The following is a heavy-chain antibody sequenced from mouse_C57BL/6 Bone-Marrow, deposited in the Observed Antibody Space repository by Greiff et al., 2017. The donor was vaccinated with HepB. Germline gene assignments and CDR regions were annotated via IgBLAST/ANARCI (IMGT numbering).Heavy chain of an antibody. D-gene: IGHD2-5*01. J-gene: IGHJ4*01. CDR1: GFTFSSYA. V-gene: IGHV5-4*03. Sequence: EVMLVESGGGLVKPGGSLKLSCAASGFTFSSYAMSWVRQTPEKRLEWVATISDGGSYTYYPDNVKGRFTISRDNAKNNLYLQMSHLKSEDTAMYYCARGNYSNYVGYAMDYWGQGTSVTVSS. CDR3: ARGNYSNYVGYAMDY. CDR2: ISDGGSYT.